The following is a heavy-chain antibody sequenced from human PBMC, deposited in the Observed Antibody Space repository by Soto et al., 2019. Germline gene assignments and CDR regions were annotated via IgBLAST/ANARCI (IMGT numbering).Heavy chain of an antibody. D-gene: IGHD6-19*01. CDR3: VRYTGWFKFEY. CDR2: TYYRSKWYS. V-gene: IGHV6-1*01. Sequence: SQTLSLTCAISGDSVSGNRVACSWIRQSPSRGLEWLGRTYYRSKWYSDYAVFMRSRITINPDTSKNQFSLQLNSVTPEDTAMYYCVRYTGWFKFEYWGQGILVTVSP. J-gene: IGHJ4*02. CDR1: GDSVSGNRVA.